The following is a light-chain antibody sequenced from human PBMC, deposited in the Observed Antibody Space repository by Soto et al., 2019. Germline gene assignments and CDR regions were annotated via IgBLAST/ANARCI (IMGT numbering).Light chain of an antibody. CDR3: SSYTNINTRACV. CDR1: SGDIGSYNR. Sequence: QSALTQPASVSRSPGQSITISCTGTSGDIGSYNRVSWYQQHPGKAPKLIIYEVTDRPSGVSNRFSGSKSGNTASLTISGLQAEDEAKYYCSSYTNINTRACVFGTGTKLTVL. J-gene: IGLJ1*01. V-gene: IGLV2-14*01. CDR2: EVT.